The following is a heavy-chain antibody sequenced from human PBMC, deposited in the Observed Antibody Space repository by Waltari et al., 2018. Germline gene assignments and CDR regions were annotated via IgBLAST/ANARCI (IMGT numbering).Heavy chain of an antibody. Sequence: QVQLVQSGAEVKKPGASVKVSCKASGYTFTGYYMHWVRQAPGQGLEWMGWINPNSGSTNYAQKFQGRVTMTRETSISTAYMELSRLRSDDTAVYYCARDLERVSSSWTIDYWGQGTLVTVSS. J-gene: IGHJ4*02. CDR3: ARDLERVSSSWTIDY. D-gene: IGHD6-13*01. V-gene: IGHV1-2*02. CDR1: GYTFTGYY. CDR2: INPNSGST.